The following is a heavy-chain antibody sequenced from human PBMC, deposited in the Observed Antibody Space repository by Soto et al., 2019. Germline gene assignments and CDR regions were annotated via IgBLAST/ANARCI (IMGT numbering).Heavy chain of an antibody. CDR3: ARDLIGNEYCGGDCYSGFDY. CDR2: ISSSGSTI. V-gene: IGHV3-11*01. CDR1: GFTFSDYY. D-gene: IGHD2-21*02. Sequence: QVQLVESGGGLVKPGGSLRLSCAASGFTFSDYYMSWIRQAPGKGLEWVSYISSSGSTIYYADSVKGRFTISRDNAKNSLYPQMNSLRAEDTAVYYCARDLIGNEYCGGDCYSGFDYWGQGTLVTVSS. J-gene: IGHJ4*02.